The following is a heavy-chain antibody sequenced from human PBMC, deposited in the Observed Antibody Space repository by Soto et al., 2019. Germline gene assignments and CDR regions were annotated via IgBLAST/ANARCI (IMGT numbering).Heavy chain of an antibody. D-gene: IGHD6-19*01. CDR2: ISGSGGST. Sequence: PGGSLILSCTASGLTFSSYSMNWVRQAPGKGLEWVSYISGSGGSTYYADSVKGRFTLSRDNSKNTLYLQMNSLRVEDAAVYFCAKGYSSGWPPVDNWGQGTLVTVSS. V-gene: IGHV3-23*01. J-gene: IGHJ4*02. CDR1: GLTFSSYS. CDR3: AKGYSSGWPPVDN.